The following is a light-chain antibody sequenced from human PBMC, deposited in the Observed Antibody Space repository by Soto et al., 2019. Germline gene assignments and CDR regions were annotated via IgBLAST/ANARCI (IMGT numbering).Light chain of an antibody. CDR1: SSDVGGYNY. CDR3: SSYTSINTWV. V-gene: IGLV2-14*01. CDR2: EVS. Sequence: QSALTQPASVSGSAGRSITISCTGASSDVGGYNYVSWYQQHPGKAPKLIIYEVSNRPSGVSNRFSGSKSGNTASLTISGLQAEDAADYYCSSYTSINTWVFGGGTKLTV. J-gene: IGLJ3*02.